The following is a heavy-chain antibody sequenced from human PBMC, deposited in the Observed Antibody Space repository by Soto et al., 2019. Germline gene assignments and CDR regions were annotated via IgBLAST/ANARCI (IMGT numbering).Heavy chain of an antibody. CDR3: ARGRGAAGTDSVQYYGMDV. CDR2: ISSSSSYI. D-gene: IGHD6-13*01. CDR1: GFTFSSYS. Sequence: ESGGGLVKPGGSLRLSCAASGFTFSSYSMNRVRQAPGKGLEWVSSISSSSSYIYYADSVKGRFTISRDNAKNSLYLQMNSLRAEDTAVYYCARGRGAAGTDSVQYYGMDVWGQGTTVTVSS. V-gene: IGHV3-21*01. J-gene: IGHJ6*02.